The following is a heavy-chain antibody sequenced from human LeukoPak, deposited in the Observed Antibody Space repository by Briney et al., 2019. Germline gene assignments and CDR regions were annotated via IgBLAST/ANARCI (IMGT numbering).Heavy chain of an antibody. CDR2: ISSSGSTI. Sequence: NPGGSLRLSCAASGFTFSDYYMSWIRQAPGKGLEWVSYISSSGSTIYYADSVKGRFTISRDNAKNSLYLQMNSLRAEDTAVYYCARAASYYYYMDVWGKGTTVTVSS. CDR3: ARAASYYYYMDV. V-gene: IGHV3-11*04. CDR1: GFTFSDYY. J-gene: IGHJ6*03.